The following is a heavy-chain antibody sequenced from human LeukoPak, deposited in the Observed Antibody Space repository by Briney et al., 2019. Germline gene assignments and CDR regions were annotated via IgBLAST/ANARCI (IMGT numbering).Heavy chain of an antibody. V-gene: IGHV4-30-4*08. CDR3: ARDLSGYYSDAFDI. D-gene: IGHD3-22*01. CDR1: GGSLSTHH. Sequence: SETLSLTCVVSGGSLSTHHWSWIRQPPGEGLEWIGYIYYSGSTYYNPSLKSRVTISVDTSKNQFSLKLSSVTAADTAVYYCARDLSGYYSDAFDIWGQGTMVTVSS. CDR2: IYYSGST. J-gene: IGHJ3*02.